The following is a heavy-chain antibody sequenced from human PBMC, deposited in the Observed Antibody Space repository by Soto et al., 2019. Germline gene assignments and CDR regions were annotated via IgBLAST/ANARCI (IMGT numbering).Heavy chain of an antibody. V-gene: IGHV4-31*03. CDR1: GGSISSGGYY. D-gene: IGHD2-2*01. CDR3: ARVVVVVYGMDV. CDR2: SYYSGST. J-gene: IGHJ6*02. Sequence: SETLSLTCTVSGGSISSGGYYWSWIRQHPGKGLEWIGYSYYSGSTYYNPSLKSRVTISVDTSKNQFSLKLSSVTAADTAVYYCARVVVVVYGMDVWGQGTTVTVSS.